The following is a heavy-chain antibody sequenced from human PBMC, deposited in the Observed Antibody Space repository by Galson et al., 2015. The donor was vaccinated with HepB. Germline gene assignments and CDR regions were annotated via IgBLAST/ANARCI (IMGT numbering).Heavy chain of an antibody. V-gene: IGHV3-15*01. CDR1: GFTFSNAW. CDR2: IKSKTDGGTK. D-gene: IGHD6-13*01. J-gene: IGHJ3*02. Sequence: SLRLSCAASGFTFSNAWMSWVRQAPGKGLEWVGRIKSKTDGGTKDYAAPVKGRFTISRDDSKNTLYLQMNSMRTEDTAVYYCTTSSVDQQQLDPLRDSFDIWGQGTMVTVSS. CDR3: TTSSVDQQQLDPLRDSFDI.